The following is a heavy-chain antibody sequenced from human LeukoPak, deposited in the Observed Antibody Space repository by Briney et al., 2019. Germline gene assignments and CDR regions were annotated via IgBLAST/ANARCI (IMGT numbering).Heavy chain of an antibody. CDR1: GFTFSDYY. CDR2: ISSSGSTI. V-gene: IGHV3-11*04. CDR3: ARAIFGVVILYYMDV. D-gene: IGHD3-3*01. Sequence: GGSLRLSCAASGFTFSDYYMSWIRQAPGKGLEWVSYISSSGSTIYYADSVKGRFTISRDNAKNSLYLQMNSLRAEDTAVYYCARAIFGVVILYYMDVWGKGTTVSVTS. J-gene: IGHJ6*03.